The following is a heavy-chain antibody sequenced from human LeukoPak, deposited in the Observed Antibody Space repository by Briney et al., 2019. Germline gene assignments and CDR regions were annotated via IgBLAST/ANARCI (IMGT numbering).Heavy chain of an antibody. CDR1: GGSISTYY. J-gene: IGHJ4*02. Sequence: PSETESLTCTVSGGSISTYYWSWIRQPPGKRLEWTGYIYYTGSPTYNPSLKSQFTISIDTPKNQFSLKLNSVTAADTAVYYCARVARGPIEHWGQGSLVTAS. CDR2: IYYTGSP. CDR3: ARVARGPIEH. V-gene: IGHV4-59*01. D-gene: IGHD2-15*01.